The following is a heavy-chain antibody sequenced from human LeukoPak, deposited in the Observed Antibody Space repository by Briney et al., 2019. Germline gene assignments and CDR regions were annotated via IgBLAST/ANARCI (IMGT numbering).Heavy chain of an antibody. CDR2: ISYDGSNH. Sequence: GGSLRLSCAASGFTFSSYAMHWVRQAPGKGLEWVAVISYDGSNHYYADSVKGRFTISRDNSENTLYLHMNSLRAEDTVLYYCARDLHGYSYGYFDYWGQGTLVTVSS. CDR1: GFTFSSYA. D-gene: IGHD5-18*01. J-gene: IGHJ4*02. V-gene: IGHV3-30-3*01. CDR3: ARDLHGYSYGYFDY.